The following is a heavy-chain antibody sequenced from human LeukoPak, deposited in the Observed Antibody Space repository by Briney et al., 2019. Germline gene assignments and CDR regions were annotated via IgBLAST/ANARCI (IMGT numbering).Heavy chain of an antibody. CDR1: GFTFSSYS. J-gene: IGHJ4*02. Sequence: GGSLRLSCAASGFTFSSYSMNWVRQAPGKGLEWVSSISSSSSYIYYADSVKGRFTISRDNAKNTLYLQMNILRAEDTAVYYSARVSGGGWVVPAAIVDYWGQGTLVTVSS. CDR2: ISSSSSYI. CDR3: ARVSGGGWVVPAAIVDY. D-gene: IGHD2-2*01. V-gene: IGHV3-21*01.